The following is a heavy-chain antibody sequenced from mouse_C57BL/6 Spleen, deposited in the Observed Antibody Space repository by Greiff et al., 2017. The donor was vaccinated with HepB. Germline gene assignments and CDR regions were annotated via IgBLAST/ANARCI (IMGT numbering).Heavy chain of an antibody. CDR2: ISSGGSYT. CDR1: GFTFSSYG. CDR3: ARHPELFAY. Sequence: EVMLVESGGDLVKPGGSLKLSCAASGFTFSSYGMSWVRQTPDKRLEWVATISSGGSYTYYPDSVKGRFTISRDNAKNTLYLQMSSLKSEDTAMYYCARHPELFAYWGQGTLVTVSA. J-gene: IGHJ3*01. V-gene: IGHV5-6*02.